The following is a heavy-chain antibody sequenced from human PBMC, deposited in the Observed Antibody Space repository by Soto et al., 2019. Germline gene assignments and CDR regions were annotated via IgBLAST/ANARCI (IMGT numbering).Heavy chain of an antibody. Sequence: QVQLVQSGAEVRKPGASVTVSCRSSGDSFNDYYIHWVRQAPGQGFEWMGWINPNGGVTKYAQKFQGWVSMTREASIRTVSMQLSKIRSDDSAVYYCARESGGATATLDYFYLYMDVWGTGTTVTVSS. CDR1: GDSFNDYY. J-gene: IGHJ6*03. CDR3: ARESGGATATLDYFYLYMDV. CDR2: INPNGGVT. V-gene: IGHV1-2*04. D-gene: IGHD5-12*01.